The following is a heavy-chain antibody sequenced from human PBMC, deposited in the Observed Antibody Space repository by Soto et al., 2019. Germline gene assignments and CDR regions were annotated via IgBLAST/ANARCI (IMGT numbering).Heavy chain of an antibody. CDR3: ARMLCSGGVCYYGIDY. CDR1: GFTFSSYN. CDR2: ISSSSITI. J-gene: IGHJ4*02. D-gene: IGHD2-8*02. V-gene: IGHV3-48*02. Sequence: VGSLRLSCAASGFTFSSYNMDWVRQAPGKGLEWISYISSSSITIYYADSVKGRFTISRDNAKNSLYLQLNSLRDEDTAIYYCARMLCSGGVCYYGIDYWGQGTLVTVSS.